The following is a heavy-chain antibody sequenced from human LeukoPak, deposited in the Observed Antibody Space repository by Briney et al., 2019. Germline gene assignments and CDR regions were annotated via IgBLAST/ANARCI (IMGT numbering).Heavy chain of an antibody. CDR2: IYSGGST. V-gene: IGHV3-53*01. CDR1: GFTVSSNY. CDR3: ATKTGYSYGKGAFDI. Sequence: GGSLRLSCAASGFTVSSNYMSWVRQAPGKGLEWVSVIYSGGSTYYADSVKGRFTISRDNSKNTLYLQMNSLRAEDTAVYYCATKTGYSYGKGAFDIWGQGTMVTVSS. D-gene: IGHD5-18*01. J-gene: IGHJ3*02.